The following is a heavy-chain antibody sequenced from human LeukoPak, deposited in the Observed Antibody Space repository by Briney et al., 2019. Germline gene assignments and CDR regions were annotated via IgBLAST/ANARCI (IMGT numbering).Heavy chain of an antibody. Sequence: SQTLSLTCTVSGGSISGGGYYWSWIRQPPGKGLEWIGEINHSGSTNYNPSLKSRVTISVDTSKNQFSLKLSSVTAADTAVYYCARGLLVVVVAAIYGWFDPWGQGTLVTVSS. V-gene: IGHV4-34*01. D-gene: IGHD2-15*01. CDR1: GGSISGGGYY. J-gene: IGHJ5*02. CDR2: INHSGST. CDR3: ARGLLVVVVAAIYGWFDP.